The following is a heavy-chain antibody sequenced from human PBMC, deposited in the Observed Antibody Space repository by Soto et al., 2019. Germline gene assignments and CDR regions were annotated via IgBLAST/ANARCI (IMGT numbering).Heavy chain of an antibody. D-gene: IGHD2-2*01. CDR2: TYYRSKWYN. CDR3: ARDGGAQYQLLPQGYYYGMDV. Sequence: LSQTLSLTCAISGDSVSSNSAAWNWIRQSPSRGLEWLGRTYYRSKWYNDYAVSVKSRITINPDTSKNQFSLQLNSVTPEDTAVYYCARDGGAQYQLLPQGYYYGMDVWGQGTTVTVSS. V-gene: IGHV6-1*01. J-gene: IGHJ6*02. CDR1: GDSVSSNSAA.